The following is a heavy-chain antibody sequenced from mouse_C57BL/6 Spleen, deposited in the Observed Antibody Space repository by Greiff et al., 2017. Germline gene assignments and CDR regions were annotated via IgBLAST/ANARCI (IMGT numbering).Heavy chain of an antibody. Sequence: QVQLQQPGAELVKPGASVKLSCKASGYTFTSYWMHWVKQRPGQGLEWIGMIHPNSGSTNYNEKFKSKATLTVDKSSSTAYMQRSSLTSEDSAVYYCADGYYSAWFAYWGQGTLVTVAA. CDR2: IHPNSGST. D-gene: IGHD2-3*01. CDR1: GYTFTSYW. J-gene: IGHJ3*01. CDR3: ADGYYSAWFAY. V-gene: IGHV1-64*01.